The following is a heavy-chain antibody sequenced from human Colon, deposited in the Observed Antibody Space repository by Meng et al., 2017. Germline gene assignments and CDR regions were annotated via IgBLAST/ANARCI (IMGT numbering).Heavy chain of an antibody. D-gene: IGHD4-17*01. J-gene: IGHJ4*02. V-gene: IGHV3-7*01. Sequence: GGSLRLSCAASGFTFNNYWMSWVRQAPGKGLEWVANIKPDGSEKNYVDSVKGRFTISRDNAKNSLYLQMDSLRAEDTAVYYCARGTTMTTPVSVGYWGQGTLVTVSS. CDR1: GFTFNNYW. CDR2: IKPDGSEK. CDR3: ARGTTMTTPVSVGY.